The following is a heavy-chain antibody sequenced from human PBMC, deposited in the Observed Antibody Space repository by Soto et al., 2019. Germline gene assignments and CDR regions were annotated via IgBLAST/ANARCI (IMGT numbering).Heavy chain of an antibody. J-gene: IGHJ4*02. CDR2: ISAYNGNT. V-gene: IGHV1-18*04. CDR3: ARIVCSSSSFGDY. Sequence: SVKVSCKAACYTFTSYGITWVRQAPGQGLEWMGWISAYNGNTNYAQKLQGRVTMTTDTSTSTAYMELRSLRSDDTAVYYCARIVCSSSSFGDYWGQGTLVTVSS. D-gene: IGHD6-6*01. CDR1: CYTFTSYG.